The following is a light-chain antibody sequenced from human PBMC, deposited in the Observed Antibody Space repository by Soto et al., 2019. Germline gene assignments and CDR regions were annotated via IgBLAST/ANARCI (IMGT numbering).Light chain of an antibody. CDR2: GSY. Sequence: EIVMTQSPASLSVSPGESATLSCRASQSVSHSLAWYQQKPGQTPRLIIYGSYIRATGIPARFSGSGSATDFTLTSSSLQSEDSAIYFCHHYNAWPPYTFGQGTKLEI. CDR1: QSVSHS. V-gene: IGKV3D-15*01. J-gene: IGKJ2*01. CDR3: HHYNAWPPYT.